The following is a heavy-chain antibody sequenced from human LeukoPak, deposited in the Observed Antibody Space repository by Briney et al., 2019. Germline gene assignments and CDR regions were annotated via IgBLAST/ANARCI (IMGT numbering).Heavy chain of an antibody. J-gene: IGHJ4*02. CDR1: GFTFSNYA. Sequence: GGCLRLSCAATGFTFSNYAMSWVRQAPGKGLEWVSVISRNGAHPYYIDSVRDRFTVSRDNSKNIMYLQMNSLRAEDAALYYCTTPGDSSWYNHWGQGTLVTVSS. V-gene: IGHV3-23*01. D-gene: IGHD6-13*01. CDR3: TTPGDSSWYNH. CDR2: ISRNGAHP.